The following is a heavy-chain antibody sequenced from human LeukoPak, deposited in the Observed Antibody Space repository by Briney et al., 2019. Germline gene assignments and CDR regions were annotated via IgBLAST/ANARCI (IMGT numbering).Heavy chain of an antibody. J-gene: IGHJ4*02. CDR1: GFTFSSYA. CDR2: ISYDGSNK. CDR3: ARDPNGNYGFDY. V-gene: IGHV3-30-3*01. Sequence: GRSLRLSCAASGFTFSSYAMHWVRQAPGKGLEWVAVISYDGSNKYYADSVKGRFTISRDNSKNTLYLQMNSLRAEDTAVYYCARDPNGNYGFDYWGQGTLVTVSS. D-gene: IGHD1-7*01.